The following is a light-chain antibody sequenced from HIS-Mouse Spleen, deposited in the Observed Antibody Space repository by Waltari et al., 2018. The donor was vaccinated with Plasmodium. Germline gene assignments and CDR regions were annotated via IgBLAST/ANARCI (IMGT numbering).Light chain of an antibody. J-gene: IGKJ2*01. CDR2: KAS. CDR1: QSISSW. CDR3: QQYNSYSYT. Sequence: DIQMTQSPSTLSASVGDRVPITCRASQSISSWLAWYQQKPGKAPKLRIYKASSLESGVPSRFSGSGSGTEFTLTISSLQPDDFATYYCQQYNSYSYTFGQGTKLEIK. V-gene: IGKV1-5*03.